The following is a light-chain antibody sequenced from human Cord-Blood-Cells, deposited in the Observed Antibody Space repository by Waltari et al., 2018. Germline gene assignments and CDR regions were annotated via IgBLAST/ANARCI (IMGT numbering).Light chain of an antibody. Sequence: DIVLTQSPGTLSLSPGERATLSCRASQSVSSSYLAWYQQKPGQAPRLLIYGASSRATGIPDRFSGGGSGTDFTLTISRLEPEDFAVYYCQQYGSSFTFGPGTKVDIK. CDR3: QQYGSSFT. J-gene: IGKJ3*01. V-gene: IGKV3-20*01. CDR1: QSVSSSY. CDR2: GAS.